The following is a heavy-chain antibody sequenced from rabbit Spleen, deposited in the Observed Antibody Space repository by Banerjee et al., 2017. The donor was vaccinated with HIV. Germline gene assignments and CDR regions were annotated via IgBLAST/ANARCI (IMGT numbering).Heavy chain of an antibody. V-gene: IGHV1S40*01. CDR2: IDPIFGST. CDR1: GFSFSGRQY. Sequence: EESGGDLVKPGASLTLTCTASGFSFSGRQYMCWVRQAPGKGLEWIGYIDPIFGSTYYASWVNGRFTISSHNAQNTLYLQLTSLTAADTAAYVCARDSGYYYGFNLWGQGTLVTVS. D-gene: IGHD4-1*01. J-gene: IGHJ4*01. CDR3: ARDSGYYYGFNL.